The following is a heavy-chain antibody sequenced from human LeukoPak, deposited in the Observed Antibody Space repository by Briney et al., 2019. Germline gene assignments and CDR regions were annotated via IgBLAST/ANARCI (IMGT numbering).Heavy chain of an antibody. CDR3: ARSIGDIVATISLGHDNWFDP. J-gene: IGHJ5*02. CDR2: IFCSGRT. Sequence: SETPSLTCTVSGGSISSNSYYWGWIRQPPGKGLEWIGNIFCSGRTYYTPSLKSRVTISIDTSKNQFSLRLNSVTAADTAVYYCARSIGDIVATISLGHDNWFDPWGQGTLVTVSS. V-gene: IGHV4-39*01. CDR1: GGSISSNSYY. D-gene: IGHD5-12*01.